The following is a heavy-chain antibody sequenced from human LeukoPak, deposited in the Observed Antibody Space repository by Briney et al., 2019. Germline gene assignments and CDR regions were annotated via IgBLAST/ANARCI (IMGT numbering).Heavy chain of an antibody. D-gene: IGHD2-15*01. Sequence: GESLKISCKGSGYSFTSYWIGWVRQMPGKGLEWMGIIHPGDSDTRYSPSFQGQVTISADKSISTAYLQWSSLKASDTAMYYCARPGKGVVVVVATVDDAFDIWGQGTMVTVSS. CDR2: IHPGDSDT. V-gene: IGHV5-51*01. CDR3: ARPGKGVVVVVATVDDAFDI. J-gene: IGHJ3*02. CDR1: GYSFTSYW.